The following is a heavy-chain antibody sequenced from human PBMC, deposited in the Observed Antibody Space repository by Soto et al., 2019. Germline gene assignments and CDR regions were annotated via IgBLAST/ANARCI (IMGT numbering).Heavy chain of an antibody. CDR3: ASGTAAAYYYGMDV. V-gene: IGHV4-34*01. J-gene: IGHJ6*02. CDR1: GGSFSGYY. Sequence: QVQLQQWGAGLLKPSETLSLTCAVYGGSFSGYYWSWIRQPPGKGLEWIGEINHSGSTNYNPSLKRRVTISVDTAKNQFSLKLSSVTAADTAVYYCASGTAAAYYYGMDVWGQGTTVTVSS. CDR2: INHSGST. D-gene: IGHD6-13*01.